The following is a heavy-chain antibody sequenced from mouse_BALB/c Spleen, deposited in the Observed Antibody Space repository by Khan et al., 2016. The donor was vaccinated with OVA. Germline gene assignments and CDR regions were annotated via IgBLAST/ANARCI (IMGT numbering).Heavy chain of an antibody. CDR2: ISSAATYT. Sequence: EVELVESGGGLVEPGGSLKLSCAASGFTFSSFVMSWVRQTPEKRLEWVATISSAATYTYYPDSVKGRFTLSRDNAKNTLDLQMNSLRSDDTAIYYCTNGNYGWFAYWGQGTLVTVST. CDR3: TNGNYGWFAY. CDR1: GFTFSSFV. V-gene: IGHV5-9-1*01. J-gene: IGHJ3*01. D-gene: IGHD2-1*01.